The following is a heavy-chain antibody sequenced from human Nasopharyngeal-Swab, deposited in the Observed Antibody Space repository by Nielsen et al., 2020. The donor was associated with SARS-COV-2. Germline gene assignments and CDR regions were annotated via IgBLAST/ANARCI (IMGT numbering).Heavy chain of an antibody. D-gene: IGHD1-26*01. CDR1: GGSISSINYS. Sequence: GSLRLSCTVSGGSISSINYSWGWIRQPPGKGLEWIGSIYYSGSTYYNPSLKSRVTMSVDTSKNQFSLKMSSVTAADTAVYYCAKYSGSYYYTFDIWGQGTLVTVS. V-gene: IGHV4-39*07. J-gene: IGHJ3*02. CDR3: AKYSGSYYYTFDI. CDR2: IYYSGST.